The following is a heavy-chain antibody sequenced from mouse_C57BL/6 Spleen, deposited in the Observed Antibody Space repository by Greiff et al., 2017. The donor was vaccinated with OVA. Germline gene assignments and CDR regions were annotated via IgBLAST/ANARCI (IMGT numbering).Heavy chain of an antibody. CDR2: ISDGGSYT. CDR1: GFTFSSYA. J-gene: IGHJ1*03. V-gene: IGHV5-4*01. Sequence: EVQGVESGGGLVKPGGSLKLSCAASGFTFSSYAMSWVRQTPEKRLEWVATISDGGSYTSYPDNVKGRFTISRDNAKNNLYLQMSHLKSEDTAMYYCARDYYDSSHWYFDVWGTGTTVTVSS. D-gene: IGHD1-1*01. CDR3: ARDYYDSSHWYFDV.